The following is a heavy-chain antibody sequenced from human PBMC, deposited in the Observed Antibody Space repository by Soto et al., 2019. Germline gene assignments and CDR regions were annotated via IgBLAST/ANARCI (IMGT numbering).Heavy chain of an antibody. V-gene: IGHV1-18*01. J-gene: IGHJ6*01. CDR1: GYTFTSYG. CDR2: IRAYNGNT. Sequence: QVQLVQSGAEVKKPGASVKVSCKASGYTFTSYGISSVRQAPGQGLEWMGWIRAYNGNTSYAQKLQGRVTMTTETTTSSVYMELRSLRSDDTAVYSSARGLPTMDVWGQGTTVTVSS. CDR3: ARGLPTMDV.